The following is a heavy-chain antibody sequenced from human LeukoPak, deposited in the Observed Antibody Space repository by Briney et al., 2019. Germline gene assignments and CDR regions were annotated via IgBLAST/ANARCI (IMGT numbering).Heavy chain of an antibody. V-gene: IGHV3-48*03. J-gene: IGHJ6*04. CDR2: IRSSGSTI. CDR3: ARGDSSSWYYYYGMDV. CDR1: GFTFSSYE. Sequence: GGSLRLSCAASGFTFSSYEMNWVRQAPGKGLEWVSYIRSSGSTIYYADSVKGRFTISRDNAKNSLYLQMNSLRAEDTAVYYCARGDSSSWYYYYGMDVWGKGTTVTVSS. D-gene: IGHD6-13*01.